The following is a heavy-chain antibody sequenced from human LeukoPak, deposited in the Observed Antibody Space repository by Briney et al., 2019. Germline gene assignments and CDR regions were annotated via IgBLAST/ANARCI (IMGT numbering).Heavy chain of an antibody. V-gene: IGHV4-39*01. CDR1: GGSISSSSYY. J-gene: IGHJ6*03. CDR2: IYYSGST. D-gene: IGHD3-10*01. CDR3: ARQGFGSTKKDYYYYYYMDV. Sequence: SETLSLTCTVSGGSISSSSYYWGWIRQPPGKGLEWIGSIYYSGSTYYNPSLKSRVTISVDTSKNQFSLKLSSVTAADTAVYYCARQGFGSTKKDYYYYYYMDVWGKGTTVTISS.